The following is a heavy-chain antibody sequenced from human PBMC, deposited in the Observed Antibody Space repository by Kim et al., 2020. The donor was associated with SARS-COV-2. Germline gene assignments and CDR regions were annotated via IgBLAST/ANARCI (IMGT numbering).Heavy chain of an antibody. Sequence: ASVKVSCKASGYTFTSYAMHWVRQAPGQRLEWMGWINAGNGNTKYSQKFQGRVTITRDTSASTAYMELSSLRSEDTAVYYCARDQHSSSWYPLTRGFDPWGQGTLVTVSS. D-gene: IGHD6-13*01. CDR1: GYTFTSYA. J-gene: IGHJ5*02. V-gene: IGHV1-3*01. CDR3: ARDQHSSSWYPLTRGFDP. CDR2: INAGNGNT.